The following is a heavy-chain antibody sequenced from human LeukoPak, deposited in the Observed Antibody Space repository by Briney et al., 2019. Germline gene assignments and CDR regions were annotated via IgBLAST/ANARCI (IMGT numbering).Heavy chain of an antibody. V-gene: IGHV3-21*01. CDR3: ARGVGATPAFFDY. CDR2: ISSSSSYI. CDR1: GFTFSSYT. Sequence: GGSLRLSCAASGFTFSSYTINWVRQAPGKGLEWVSSISSSSSYIYYADSMKGRITVSRDNAKNSLYLQMNSLRAEDAAVYHCARGVGATPAFFDYWGQGTLATVSS. D-gene: IGHD1-26*01. J-gene: IGHJ4*02.